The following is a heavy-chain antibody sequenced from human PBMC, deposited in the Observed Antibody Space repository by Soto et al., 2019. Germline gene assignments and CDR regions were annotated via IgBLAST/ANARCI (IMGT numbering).Heavy chain of an antibody. J-gene: IGHJ3*02. CDR1: GFPLSIYA. CDR2: ISGSGGRT. CDR3: AKGGYYSLFDI. V-gene: IGHV3-23*01. Sequence: GGSLRLSCVASGFPLSIYAMSWVRQTPGKGLEWVSGISGSGGRTYYADSVKGRFTISRDNSNNTLSLQMHILRVEDTAVYFCAKGGYYSLFDIWGQGTVVTVS. D-gene: IGHD3-16*01.